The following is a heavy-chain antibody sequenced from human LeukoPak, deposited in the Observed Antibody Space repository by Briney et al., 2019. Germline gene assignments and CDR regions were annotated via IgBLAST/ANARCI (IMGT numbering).Heavy chain of an antibody. J-gene: IGHJ4*02. D-gene: IGHD1-26*01. CDR3: ATELPRGLLSY. CDR2: FDFEDGET. V-gene: IGHV1-24*01. Sequence: ASVKVSCKVSGYTLTKLSMHWLRQAPGKGLEWMGGFDFEDGETTYAQKFQGRVTMTEDTPTDTAYMDLRSLRSEDTAVYYCATELPRGLLSYWGQGTLVTVSS. CDR1: GYTLTKLS.